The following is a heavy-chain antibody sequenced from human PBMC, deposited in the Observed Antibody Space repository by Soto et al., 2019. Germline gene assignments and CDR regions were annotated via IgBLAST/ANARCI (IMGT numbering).Heavy chain of an antibody. CDR3: ARVADCSGGRCYFSVDY. J-gene: IGHJ4*02. V-gene: IGHV4-30-4*01. D-gene: IGHD2-15*01. CDR1: GGSISSGDYY. CDR2: IYYSGST. Sequence: QVQLQESGPGLVKPSQTLSLTCTVSGGSISSGDYYWSWIRQPPGKGLEWIGYIYYSGSTYYNPSLKSRFTTSVDTSKNQFSLKLSSVTAADTAVYYCARVADCSGGRCYFSVDYWGQGTLVTVSS.